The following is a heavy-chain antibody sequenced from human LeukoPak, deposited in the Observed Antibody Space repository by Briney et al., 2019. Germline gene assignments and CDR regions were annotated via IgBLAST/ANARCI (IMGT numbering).Heavy chain of an antibody. V-gene: IGHV4-30-4*01. J-gene: IGHJ5*02. CDR1: GGSISSGDYY. D-gene: IGHD3-10*01. Sequence: PSETLSLTCSVSGGSISSGDYYWSWIRQPPGKGLEWIGYIYYSGSTYYNPSLKNRVTISVDTSKNQFSLKLSSVTAADTAVYYCARWDFDGSGFHWFDPWGQGTLVTVSS. CDR3: ARWDFDGSGFHWFDP. CDR2: IYYSGST.